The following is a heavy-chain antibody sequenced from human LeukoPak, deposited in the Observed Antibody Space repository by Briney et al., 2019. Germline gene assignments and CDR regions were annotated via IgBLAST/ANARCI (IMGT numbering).Heavy chain of an antibody. CDR3: AKSNGYGLVDI. CDR1: GGSIGSYY. J-gene: IGHJ3*02. CDR2: ISYSENT. D-gene: IGHD3-10*01. Sequence: SETLSLTCTVSGGSIGSYYWSWIRQPPGKGLEWIGYISYSENTNYNPSLKSRVTMSVDTSKNHFSLNLNSVTAADTAVYYCAKSNGYGLVDIWGQGTMVTVSS. V-gene: IGHV4-59*01.